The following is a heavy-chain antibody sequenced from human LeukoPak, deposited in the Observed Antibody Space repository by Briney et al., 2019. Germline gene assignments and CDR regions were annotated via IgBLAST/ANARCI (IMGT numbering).Heavy chain of an antibody. J-gene: IGHJ4*02. CDR3: ARQRGLTIFGVVIPHYFDY. V-gene: IGHV3-66*04. Sequence: PGGSLRLSCAASGFTVSTNYMSWVRQAPGKGLEWVPVIYSGGTTYYADSVKGRFTISRDNSKNTLYLQMNSLGAEDTAVYYCARQRGLTIFGVVIPHYFDYWGQGTLVTVSS. D-gene: IGHD3-3*01. CDR2: IYSGGTT. CDR1: GFTVSTNY.